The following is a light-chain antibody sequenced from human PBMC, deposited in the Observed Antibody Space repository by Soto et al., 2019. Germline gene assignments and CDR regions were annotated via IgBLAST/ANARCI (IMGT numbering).Light chain of an antibody. J-gene: IGLJ3*02. CDR3: SSYAGSNNWV. CDR2: DVT. V-gene: IGLV2-8*01. Sequence: QSALTQPPSASGSRGQSVAISRTGTSSDVGAFDYVSWYQHHPGKVPKLLIYDVTKRPSGVPDRFSGSKSGNTASLTVSGLQAEDEADYYCSSYAGSNNWVFGGGTKLT. CDR1: SSDVGAFDY.